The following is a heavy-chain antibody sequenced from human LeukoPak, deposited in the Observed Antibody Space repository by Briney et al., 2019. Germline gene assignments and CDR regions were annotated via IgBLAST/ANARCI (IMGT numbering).Heavy chain of an antibody. CDR3: ARDKSVDLGCFDL. J-gene: IGHJ2*01. CDR2: IYYSGGT. CDR1: GGSVSSGSYY. D-gene: IGHD6-19*01. Sequence: PSETLSLTCTVSGGSVSSGSYYWSWIRQPPGKGLEWIGYIYYSGGTNYNPSLKSRVTISVDTSKNQFSLKLSSVTAADTAVYYCARDKSVDLGCFDLWGRGTLVTVSS. V-gene: IGHV4-61*01.